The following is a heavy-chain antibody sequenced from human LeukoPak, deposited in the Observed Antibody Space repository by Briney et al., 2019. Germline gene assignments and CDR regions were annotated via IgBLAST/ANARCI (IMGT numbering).Heavy chain of an antibody. CDR1: GFTFSSYA. D-gene: IGHD3-10*01. CDR3: AKDSYGSGSYYNVDYFDY. Sequence: TGGSLRLSCAASGFTFSSYAMSWVRQAPGKGLEWVSAISGSGGGTYYADSVKGRFTISRDNSKNTLYLQMNSLRAEDTAVYYCAKDSYGSGSYYNVDYFDYWGQGTLVTVSS. J-gene: IGHJ4*02. V-gene: IGHV3-23*01. CDR2: ISGSGGGT.